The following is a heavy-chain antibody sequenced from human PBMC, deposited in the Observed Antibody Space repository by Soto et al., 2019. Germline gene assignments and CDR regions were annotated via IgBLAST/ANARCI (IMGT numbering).Heavy chain of an antibody. D-gene: IGHD6-6*01. V-gene: IGHV3-7*01. Sequence: EVQLVESGGGLVQTGGSLRLSCAASGFTFSSYWMSWVRQAPGKGLEWVANIKEDGSEKYYVDSVKGRFTISRDNAKNSLYLQVNGLRAEDTAIFYCARHRWSGSSPYYFDYWGQGTLVTVSS. CDR3: ARHRWSGSSPYYFDY. J-gene: IGHJ4*02. CDR2: IKEDGSEK. CDR1: GFTFSSYW.